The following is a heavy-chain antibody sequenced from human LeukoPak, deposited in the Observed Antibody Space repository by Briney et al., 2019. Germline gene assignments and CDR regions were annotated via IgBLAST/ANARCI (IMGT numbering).Heavy chain of an antibody. CDR2: ISSSSSYI. CDR1: GFTLSSYS. CDR3: ARDRLQSGSDY. Sequence: PGGSLRLSCAASGFTLSSYSMNWVRQAPGKGLEWVSSISSSSSYIYYADSVKGRFTISRDNAKNSLYLQMNGLRAEDTAVYYCARDRLQSGSDYWGQGTLVTVSS. V-gene: IGHV3-21*01. D-gene: IGHD2-15*01. J-gene: IGHJ4*02.